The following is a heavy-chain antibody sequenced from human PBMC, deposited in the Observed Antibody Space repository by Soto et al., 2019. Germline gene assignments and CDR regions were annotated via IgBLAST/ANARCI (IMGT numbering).Heavy chain of an antibody. J-gene: IGHJ4*02. D-gene: IGHD4-17*01. CDR2: ISSSGDIP. Sequence: EVQLLESGGGLVQPGGSLRLSCAASGFTFTTYAMSWVRQPPGKGLEWVSGISSSGDIPYYSDSVKGRFTISRDQSKKTVYLQMNSLRAEDTALYYCAKVNSIVGDGDHDYWGQGTLVSVSS. CDR3: AKVNSIVGDGDHDY. V-gene: IGHV3-23*01. CDR1: GFTFTTYA.